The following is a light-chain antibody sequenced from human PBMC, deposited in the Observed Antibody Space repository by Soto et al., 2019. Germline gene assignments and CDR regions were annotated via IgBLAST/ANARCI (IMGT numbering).Light chain of an antibody. CDR2: GAS. Sequence: EIVLTQSPGTLSLSPGERATLSCRASQSVSSSYLAWYQQKPGQAPRLLIYGASSRATGIPDRFSGSVSGTDFTLTISRLEPEDFALYYCQQYGSSPRTFGQGTTVEIK. J-gene: IGKJ1*01. V-gene: IGKV3-20*01. CDR3: QQYGSSPRT. CDR1: QSVSSSY.